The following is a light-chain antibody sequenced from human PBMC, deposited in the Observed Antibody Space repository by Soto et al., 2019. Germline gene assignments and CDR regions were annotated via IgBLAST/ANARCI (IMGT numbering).Light chain of an antibody. CDR3: QHYGNSPFT. V-gene: IGKV3-20*01. CDR1: QSVSSSY. Sequence: EIVLTQSPGTLSLSPGERATLSCRASQSVSSSYLAWYQQKPGQAPRLLIYGASSRANGIPDRFSGSGSGTDFTLTISTLEPEDFALYYCQHYGNSPFTFGPGTQVDIK. CDR2: GAS. J-gene: IGKJ3*01.